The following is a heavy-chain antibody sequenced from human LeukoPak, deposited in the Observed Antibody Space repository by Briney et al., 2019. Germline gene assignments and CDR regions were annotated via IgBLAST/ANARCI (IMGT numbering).Heavy chain of an antibody. V-gene: IGHV4-59*01. J-gene: IGHJ6*02. CDR3: ARAQLNPVVDFGMDV. Sequence: KPSETLSLTCTVSGGSISTYYWTWIRQPPGKGLEWIGYISSSGSTKYNPSLKSRVTISVDTSKNQFSLKLSSVTAADTAVYYCARAQLNPVVDFGMDVWGQGTTVTVSS. CDR1: GGSISTYY. D-gene: IGHD1-1*01. CDR2: ISSSGST.